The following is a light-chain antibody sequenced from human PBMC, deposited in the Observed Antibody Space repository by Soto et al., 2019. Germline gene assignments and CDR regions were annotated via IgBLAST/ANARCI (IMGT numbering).Light chain of an antibody. CDR3: GSYTSSSTYA. CDR1: SSDVGGYNY. Sequence: QSVLTQPASVSGSPGQSITISCTGTSSDVGGYNYVSWYQQHPGKAPKLMIYEVSNRPSGVSNRFSGSKSGNTASLTISGLQAEDEADYYCGSYTSSSTYAFGTGTKVTVL. CDR2: EVS. J-gene: IGLJ1*01. V-gene: IGLV2-14*01.